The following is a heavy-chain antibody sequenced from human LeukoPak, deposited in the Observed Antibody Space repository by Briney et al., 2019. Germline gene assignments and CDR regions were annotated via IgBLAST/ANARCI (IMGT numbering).Heavy chain of an antibody. Sequence: RASLKVSSKPSRYTFTGYNMHSVRQAPGQGVEWMGWIYPISGGTHYAQKFQGRVTMTRYTSISTAYMELSRLRSDDTAVYYCASSSSSPYWGQGTLVTVSS. V-gene: IGHV1-2*02. CDR2: IYPISGGT. CDR1: RYTFTGYN. D-gene: IGHD6-13*01. J-gene: IGHJ4*02. CDR3: ASSSSSPY.